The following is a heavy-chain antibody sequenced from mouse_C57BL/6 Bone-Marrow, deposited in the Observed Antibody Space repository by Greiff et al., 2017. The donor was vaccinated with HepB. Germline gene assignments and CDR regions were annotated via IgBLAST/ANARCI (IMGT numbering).Heavy chain of an antibody. D-gene: IGHD2-10*02. Sequence: EVMLVESGGGLVQPGGSLKLSCAASGFTFTDYGMAWVRQAPRKGPEWVAFISNLAYSIYYADTVTGRFTIARENAKNTLYLEMSSLGSEDTAMYCCARREYNAKDYWGQGTSVTVSS. CDR2: ISNLAYSI. CDR3: ARREYNAKDY. V-gene: IGHV5-15*01. J-gene: IGHJ4*01. CDR1: GFTFTDYG.